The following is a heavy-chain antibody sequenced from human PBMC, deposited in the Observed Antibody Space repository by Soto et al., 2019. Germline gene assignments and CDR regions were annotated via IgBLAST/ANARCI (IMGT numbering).Heavy chain of an antibody. CDR3: AIFMNVWTGYFDC. V-gene: IGHV1-46*01. CDR1: VSTFTGNY. CDR2: INPSGGST. Sequence: ASVKASCKASVSTFTGNYMHWVRPAPGQGHEGMGIINPSGGSTCYAQKFQGRVTMTRDTSTSTVHTDLSSVRSEDTAVDYFAIFMNVWTGYFDCRGQGTVVTLSS. D-gene: IGHD3-3*01. J-gene: IGHJ4*02.